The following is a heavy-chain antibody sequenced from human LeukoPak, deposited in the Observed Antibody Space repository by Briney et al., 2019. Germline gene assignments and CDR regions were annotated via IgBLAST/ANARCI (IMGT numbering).Heavy chain of an antibody. CDR1: GFTFSSYS. CDR3: ARDMSSGWYSNFDY. CDR2: ISSSYSTYI. D-gene: IGHD6-19*01. J-gene: IGHJ4*02. Sequence: PGGSLRLSCVASGFTFSSYSMNWVRQAPGKGLDWVSSISSSYSTYIYYADSLKGRFTISRDNAKNSLYLQMNSLRVEDTAVYYCARDMSSGWYSNFDYWGQGTLVTVSS. V-gene: IGHV3-21*01.